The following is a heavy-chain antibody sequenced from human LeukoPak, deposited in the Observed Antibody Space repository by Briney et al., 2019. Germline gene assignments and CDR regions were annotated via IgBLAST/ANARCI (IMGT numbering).Heavy chain of an antibody. D-gene: IGHD6-13*01. CDR3: AKGWRSSGWYEEGS. Sequence: AASVKVSCKTSGYTFTNYDINWVRLATGQGLEWMGWMHPNSGKTVYAQKFQGRVTMTRDTSTSTAYTELSSLRFEDTAVYYCAKGWRSSGWYEEGSWGQGTLVTVSS. CDR1: GYTFTNYD. V-gene: IGHV1-8*01. CDR2: MHPNSGKT. J-gene: IGHJ5*02.